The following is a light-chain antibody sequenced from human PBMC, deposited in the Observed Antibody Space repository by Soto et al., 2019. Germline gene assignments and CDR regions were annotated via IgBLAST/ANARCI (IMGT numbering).Light chain of an antibody. V-gene: IGLV2-23*02. CDR2: EVS. CDR1: SSNVGSYNL. Sequence: QSALTQPASVSGSPGQSIAISCTGTSSNVGSYNLVSWYQQHPGKAPKLIIYEVSKRPSGISDRFSASKSGNTASLTISGLQSEDEADYYCCSYAGSSTLVFGGGTQLTVL. CDR3: CSYAGSSTLV. J-gene: IGLJ2*01.